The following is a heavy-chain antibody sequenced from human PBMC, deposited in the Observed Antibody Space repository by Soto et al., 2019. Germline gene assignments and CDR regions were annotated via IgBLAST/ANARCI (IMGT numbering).Heavy chain of an antibody. CDR2: IISIFGTA. CDR3: ARHVPAAGYYYGMDV. V-gene: IGHV1-69*12. J-gene: IGHJ6*02. CDR1: GGTFSSYA. Sequence: QVQLVQSGAEVKKPGSSVKVSCKASGGTFSSYAISWVRQAPGQGLEWMGGIISIFGTANYAQKVQGRVTXXADESTSTAYMELSSLGSEDTAVYYCARHVPAAGYYYGMDVWGQGTTVTVSS. D-gene: IGHD2-2*01.